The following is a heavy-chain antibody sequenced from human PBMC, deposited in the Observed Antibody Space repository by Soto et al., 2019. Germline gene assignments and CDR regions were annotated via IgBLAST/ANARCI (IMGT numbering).Heavy chain of an antibody. D-gene: IGHD4-17*01. CDR3: AKDGGDYGDYPNWFDP. CDR2: ISGSGGST. J-gene: IGHJ5*02. V-gene: IGHV3-23*04. CDR1: GGTFSSYA. Sequence: VQLVQSGAEVKKPGSSVKVSCKASGGTFSSYAISWVRQAPGKGLEWVSAISGSGGSTYYADSVKGRFTISRDNSKNTLYLQMNSLRAEDTAVYYCAKDGGDYGDYPNWFDPWGQGTLVTVSS.